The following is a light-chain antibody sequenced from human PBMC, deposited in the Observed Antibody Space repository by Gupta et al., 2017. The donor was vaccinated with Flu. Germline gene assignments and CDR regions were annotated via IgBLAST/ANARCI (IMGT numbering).Light chain of an antibody. CDR3: QRYNNGPLTR. V-gene: IGKV3-15*01. CDR1: QSVSST. CDR2: CAA. J-gene: IGKJ1*01. Sequence: DIVMTQSPATLSVSPGERATLFCRASQSVSSTFAWYQHQPGQAPRILINCAATRATGRPARFISSGAGTEYTLIIISLLSEDVVVDYCQRYNNGPLTRFGQGTKLEIK.